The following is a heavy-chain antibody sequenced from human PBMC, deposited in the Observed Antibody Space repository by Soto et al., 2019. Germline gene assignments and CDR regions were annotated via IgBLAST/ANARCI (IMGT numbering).Heavy chain of an antibody. CDR3: ARHNSQWPNWFDP. J-gene: IGHJ5*02. CDR2: ISGHDGNT. Sequence: QVQLVQSGAEVKKPGASVKVSFKASGYTFTSYGISWVRQAPGQGLEWVGWISGHDGNTDYAHKFRGRVTMTTDTSTNTAYMDLRSLRSDDTAVYYCARHNSQWPNWFDPWGQGTPVTVSS. D-gene: IGHD1-1*01. V-gene: IGHV1-18*04. CDR1: GYTFTSYG.